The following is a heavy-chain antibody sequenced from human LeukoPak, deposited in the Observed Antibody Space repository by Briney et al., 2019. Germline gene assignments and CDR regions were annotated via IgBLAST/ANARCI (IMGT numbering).Heavy chain of an antibody. D-gene: IGHD1/OR15-1a*01. V-gene: IGHV4-4*07. J-gene: IGHJ4*02. Sequence: SETLSLTCTVSAGSITNYYWSWIRQPPGKGLEWIGRIYTSGSTNYNPSLKSRVTMSVDTSKNQFSLKLSSVTAADTAVYYCARDRGTGTADYWGQGTLVTVSS. CDR2: IYTSGST. CDR3: ARDRGTGTADY. CDR1: AGSITNYY.